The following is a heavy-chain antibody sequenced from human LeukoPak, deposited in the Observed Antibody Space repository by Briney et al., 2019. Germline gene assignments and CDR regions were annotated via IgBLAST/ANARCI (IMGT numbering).Heavy chain of an antibody. Sequence: GGSLRLSCAASGFTFSSYAMSWVRQAPGKGLEWVANIKQDGSEKYYVDSVKGRFTISRDNAKNSLYLQINSLRAEDTAVYYCARDHLSAGYYDYWGQGTLVTVSS. J-gene: IGHJ4*02. CDR2: IKQDGSEK. CDR3: ARDHLSAGYYDY. D-gene: IGHD3-9*01. CDR1: GFTFSSYA. V-gene: IGHV3-7*01.